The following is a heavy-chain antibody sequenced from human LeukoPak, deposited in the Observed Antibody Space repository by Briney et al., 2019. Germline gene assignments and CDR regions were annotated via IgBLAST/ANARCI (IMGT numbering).Heavy chain of an antibody. CDR3: ARGRLRAVAGRTSDY. Sequence: ASVKVSCKASRCTFTGYYMHWVRQAPGQGLEWMGWINPNSGGTNYAQKFQGRVTMTRDTSISTAYMELSRLRSDDTAVYYCARGRLRAVAGRTSDYWGQGTLVTVSS. D-gene: IGHD6-19*01. J-gene: IGHJ4*02. CDR1: RCTFTGYY. V-gene: IGHV1-2*02. CDR2: INPNSGGT.